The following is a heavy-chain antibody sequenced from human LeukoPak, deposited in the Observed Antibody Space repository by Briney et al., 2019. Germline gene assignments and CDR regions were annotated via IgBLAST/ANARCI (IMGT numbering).Heavy chain of an antibody. CDR3: ARVGGMYSSGWYGDEGFDP. J-gene: IGHJ5*02. D-gene: IGHD6-19*01. Sequence: ASVKVSCKASGYTFTSYGISWVRQATGQGLEWMGWMNPHSGNTGYAQKFQGRVTMTRNTSTSTAYMELSSLRSEDTAVYYCARVGGMYSSGWYGDEGFDPWGQGTLVTVSS. CDR2: MNPHSGNT. V-gene: IGHV1-8*02. CDR1: GYTFTSYG.